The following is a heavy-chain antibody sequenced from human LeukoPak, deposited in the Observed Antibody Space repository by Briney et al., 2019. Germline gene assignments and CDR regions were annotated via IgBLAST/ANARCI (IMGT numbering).Heavy chain of an antibody. J-gene: IGHJ5*02. V-gene: IGHV3-74*01. CDR3: ARVATGSYDWFDP. Sequence: GSLGLSCAAPGFTLNGYWMHWVRQAPGKGLVWVSRINSDGSTTSYADSVKGRFTISRDNSKNTLYLQMNSLRAEDTAVYFCARVATGSYDWFDPWGQGTLVTVSS. CDR1: GFTLNGYW. CDR2: INSDGSTT. D-gene: IGHD3-10*01.